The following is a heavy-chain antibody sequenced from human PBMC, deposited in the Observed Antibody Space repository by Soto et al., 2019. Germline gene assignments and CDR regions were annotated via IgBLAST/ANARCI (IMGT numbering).Heavy chain of an antibody. D-gene: IGHD2-15*01. CDR2: IWYDGSNK. Sequence: GGSLRLSCAASGFTFSSYGMHWVRQAPGKGLEWVAVIWYDGSNKYYADSVKGRFTISRDNSKNTLYLQMNSLRAEDTAVYYCAREIGYCSGGSCSKDGAFDIWGQGTMVTVSS. V-gene: IGHV3-33*01. CDR1: GFTFSSYG. J-gene: IGHJ3*02. CDR3: AREIGYCSGGSCSKDGAFDI.